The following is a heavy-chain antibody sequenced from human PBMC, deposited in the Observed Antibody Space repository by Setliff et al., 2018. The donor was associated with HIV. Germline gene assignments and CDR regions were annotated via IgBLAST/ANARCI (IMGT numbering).Heavy chain of an antibody. V-gene: IGHV1-46*01. D-gene: IGHD6-19*01. Sequence: ASVKVSCKASGYTFTSYYIHWVRQAPGQGLEWMGIIYPRGGGTTYAQTFQGRATMTSDTSTSTVYMELSSLRSEDTAMYYCARDASTGWRTMGFDYWGQGTLVTVSS. CDR1: GYTFTSYY. J-gene: IGHJ4*02. CDR2: IYPRGGGT. CDR3: ARDASTGWRTMGFDY.